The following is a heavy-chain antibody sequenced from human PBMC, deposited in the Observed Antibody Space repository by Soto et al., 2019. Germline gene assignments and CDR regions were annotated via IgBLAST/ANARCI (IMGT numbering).Heavy chain of an antibody. J-gene: IGHJ6*02. CDR2: IYYTGST. D-gene: IGHD4-4*01. Sequence: SETLSLTCTVSGGSISSYYWSWIRQPPGKGLEWIGYIYYTGSTNYNPSLKSRVTISVDTSKNRFSLKLSSVTAADTAVYYCARDGYTLTPNYYYGMDVWGQGTTVTVSS. V-gene: IGHV4-59*01. CDR3: ARDGYTLTPNYYYGMDV. CDR1: GGSISSYY.